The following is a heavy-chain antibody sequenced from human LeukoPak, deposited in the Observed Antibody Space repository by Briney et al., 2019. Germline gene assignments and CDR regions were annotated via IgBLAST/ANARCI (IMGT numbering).Heavy chain of an antibody. D-gene: IGHD3-9*01. CDR1: VFTVSSNF. CDR3: ALGLVTDY. V-gene: IGHV3-66*01. CDR2: IYSGGST. J-gene: IGHJ4*02. Sequence: GGSLRLSCASSVFTVSSNFMSWLRQARGKGLEWVSVIYSGGSTYYADSVKGRFTISRDNSKNTLYLQMNSLRVEDTAVYYCALGLVTDYWGQGTLVTVSS.